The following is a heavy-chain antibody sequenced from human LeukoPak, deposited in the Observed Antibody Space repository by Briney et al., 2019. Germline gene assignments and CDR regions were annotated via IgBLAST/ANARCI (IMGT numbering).Heavy chain of an antibody. Sequence: GGSLRLSCAASGFAFSTYGMHWVRQAPGKGLEWVAVTSSDGSQKNYAGSVKGRFTISRDNSKNTLYLQMNSLRAEDTAVYYCAKKSPGTYYAPPGYWGQGTLVTVSS. J-gene: IGHJ4*02. CDR2: TSSDGSQK. CDR1: GFAFSTYG. D-gene: IGHD3-10*01. V-gene: IGHV3-30*18. CDR3: AKKSPGTYYAPPGY.